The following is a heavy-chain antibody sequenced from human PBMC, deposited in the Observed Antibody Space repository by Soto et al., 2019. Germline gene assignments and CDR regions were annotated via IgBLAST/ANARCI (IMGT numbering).Heavy chain of an antibody. V-gene: IGHV1-3*01. CDR3: ARDSGGVDIVVVVAATPFDY. Sequence: ASVKVSCKASGYTFTSYAMHWVRQAPGQRLEWVGWINAGNGNTKYSQKFQNRVTITKDTSASTTYMELSSLRSEDTAVYFCARDSGGVDIVVVVAATPFDYWGQGTLVTVSS. J-gene: IGHJ4*02. CDR2: INAGNGNT. D-gene: IGHD2-15*01. CDR1: GYTFTSYA.